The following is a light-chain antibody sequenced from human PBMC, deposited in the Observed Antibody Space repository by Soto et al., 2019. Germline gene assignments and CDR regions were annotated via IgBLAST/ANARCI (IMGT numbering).Light chain of an antibody. V-gene: IGKV1-27*01. CDR3: TKYNSVPV. Sequence: DIQMTQSPTSLSASVGDRVTITCRASQGIRNFVAWYQQKPGKAPKLLIYAASTLLSEVPSRLSSSGSGTDITLTITSLQPEDTATYSCTKYNSVPVFGPGTKWEI. J-gene: IGKJ3*01. CDR1: QGIRNF. CDR2: AAS.